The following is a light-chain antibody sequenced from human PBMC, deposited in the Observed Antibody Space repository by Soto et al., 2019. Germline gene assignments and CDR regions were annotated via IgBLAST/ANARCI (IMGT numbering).Light chain of an antibody. J-gene: IGKJ1*01. CDR1: QSVSSN. Sequence: EIVLTLSPATLSVSPVERATLSCRASQSVSSNLAWYQQKPGQAPRLLIYGASTRATGIPARFSGSGSGTEFTLTISSLQSEDFAVYYCQQYNNWPWTFGQGTKVDIK. CDR3: QQYNNWPWT. CDR2: GAS. V-gene: IGKV3-15*01.